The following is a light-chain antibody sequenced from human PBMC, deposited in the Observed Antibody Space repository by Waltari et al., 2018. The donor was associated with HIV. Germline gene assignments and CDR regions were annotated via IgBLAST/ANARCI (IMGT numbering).Light chain of an antibody. CDR2: KDK. CDR1: ALTKQY. CDR3: QSADSSGLYWV. Sequence: SYELTQPPSVSVSPGQTAIIPSGGTALTKQYVYWYQQKAGQAPLVIMSKDKERPPGIPDRFSGSNSGTTVTLTISPVQSEDEAHYYCQSADSSGLYWVFGGGTKLTVL. J-gene: IGLJ3*02. V-gene: IGLV3-25*03.